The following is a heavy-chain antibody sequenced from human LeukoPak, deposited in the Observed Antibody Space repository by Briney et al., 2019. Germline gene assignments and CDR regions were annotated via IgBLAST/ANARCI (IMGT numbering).Heavy chain of an antibody. CDR1: GFTLCSYS. Sequence: GGSLRLSCAASGFTLCSYSMNWVRQAPGKGGEWVSYIFSGSSTIYYADSVKGRFSISRDNAKNSLYLQMNSLRAEDTAVYYCARDYNWYFDLWGRGTLVTVSS. V-gene: IGHV3-48*01. CDR2: IFSGSSTI. J-gene: IGHJ2*01. CDR3: ARDYNWYFDL.